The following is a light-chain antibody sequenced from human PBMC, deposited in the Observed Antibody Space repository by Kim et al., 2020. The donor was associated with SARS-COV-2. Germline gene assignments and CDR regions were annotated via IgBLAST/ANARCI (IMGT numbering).Light chain of an antibody. CDR1: QSVRNL. Sequence: EIVLTQSPGTLSLSPGERASLSCWASQSVRNLLAWYQQKPGQSPRLLIYGASIRATGVPDRFRGSGSETAFTLTISRLDPEDFAVYYCHQYDTSLRTFGQGTKVDIK. CDR3: HQYDTSLRT. CDR2: GAS. J-gene: IGKJ1*01. V-gene: IGKV3-20*01.